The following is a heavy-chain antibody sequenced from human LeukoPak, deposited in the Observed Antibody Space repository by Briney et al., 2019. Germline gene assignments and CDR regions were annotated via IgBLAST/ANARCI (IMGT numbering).Heavy chain of an antibody. V-gene: IGHV3-21*01. CDR2: ISSSSSYI. CDR1: GFTFSTYT. CDR3: ARVPSDRTKYMDV. J-gene: IGHJ6*03. Sequence: GGSLRLSCSASGFTFSTYTLKWVRPAPGKGLEWVSSISSSSSYIYYADSVKGRFTISRDNAKNSLYLQMNSLRAEDTALFYCARVPSDRTKYMDVWGKGTTVTVSS. D-gene: IGHD2-15*01.